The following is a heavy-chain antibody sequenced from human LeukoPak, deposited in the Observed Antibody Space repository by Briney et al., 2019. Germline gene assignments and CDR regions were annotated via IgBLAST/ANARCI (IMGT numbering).Heavy chain of an antibody. Sequence: SETLSLTCTVSGGSISSGGYYWSWIRQHPGKGLEWIGYIYYSGSTYYNPSLKSRVTISVDKSKNQFPLKLSSVTAADTAVYYCARNRRRTTGTTNYFDYWGQGTLVTVSS. CDR2: IYYSGST. V-gene: IGHV4-31*03. CDR1: GGSISSGGYY. CDR3: ARNRRRTTGTTNYFDY. J-gene: IGHJ4*02. D-gene: IGHD1-1*01.